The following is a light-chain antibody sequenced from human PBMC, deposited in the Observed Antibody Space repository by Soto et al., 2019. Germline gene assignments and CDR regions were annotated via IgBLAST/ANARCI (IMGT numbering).Light chain of an antibody. J-gene: IGKJ2*01. CDR3: QQYNTWPPRYT. V-gene: IGKV3-15*01. Sequence: EIVMTQSPATLSVSPGGRATLSCRASQSVKSYLAWYQQRPGQPPRLLIYGASTRATGIPARFSGSGSGTEFSLTISGLQSEDFAFYFCQQYNTWPPRYTFGQGTKLEI. CDR1: QSVKSY. CDR2: GAS.